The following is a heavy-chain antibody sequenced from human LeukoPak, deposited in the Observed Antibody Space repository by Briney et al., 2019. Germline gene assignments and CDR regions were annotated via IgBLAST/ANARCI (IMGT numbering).Heavy chain of an antibody. J-gene: IGHJ4*02. Sequence: GASVKVSCKASGGTFSSYAISWVRQAPGQGLEWMGGIIPIFGTANYAQKFQGRVTITADESTSTAYIELSSLRSEDTAVYYCARWREWELDYWGQGTLVTVSS. V-gene: IGHV1-69*01. CDR3: ARWREWELDY. CDR2: IIPIFGTA. D-gene: IGHD1-26*01. CDR1: GGTFSSYA.